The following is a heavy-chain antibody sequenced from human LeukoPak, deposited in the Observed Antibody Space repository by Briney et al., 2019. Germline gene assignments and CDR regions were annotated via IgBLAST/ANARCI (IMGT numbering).Heavy chain of an antibody. J-gene: IGHJ3*01. V-gene: IGHV5-10-1*01. CDR1: GSSFTTYW. CDR2: IDPSDSYT. Sequence: HGESLKISCQGSGSSFTTYWISWVRQMPGKGLEWMGRIDPSDSYTNYSPSFQGHVTISADTSISTAYLKWSSLKASDTAMYYCAKWGAGGDFDVWGQGTMVTVSS. CDR3: AKWGAGGDFDV. D-gene: IGHD3-16*01.